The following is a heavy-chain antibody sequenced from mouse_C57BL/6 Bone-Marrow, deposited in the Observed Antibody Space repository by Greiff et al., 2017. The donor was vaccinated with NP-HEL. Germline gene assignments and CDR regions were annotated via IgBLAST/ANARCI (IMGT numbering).Heavy chain of an antibody. D-gene: IGHD1-1*01. CDR1: GYTFTSYW. CDR3: ARNCYGSSYYWYFDV. J-gene: IGHJ1*03. Sequence: VQLQQPGAELVKPGASVKLSCKASGYTFTSYWMHWVKQRPGQGLEWIGMIHPNSGSTNYNEKFKSKATLTVDKSSSTAYMQLSSLTSEDSAVYYCARNCYGSSYYWYFDVWGTGTTVTVSS. CDR2: IHPNSGST. V-gene: IGHV1-64*01.